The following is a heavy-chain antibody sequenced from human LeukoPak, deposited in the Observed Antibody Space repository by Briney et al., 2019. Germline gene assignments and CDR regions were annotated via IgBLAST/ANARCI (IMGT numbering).Heavy chain of an antibody. J-gene: IGHJ4*02. V-gene: IGHV3-21*01. CDR1: GFTFRSYS. CDR2: ISSSDSYI. Sequence: GGSLRLSCAASGFTFRSYSMNWVRQAPGKGLEWVSSISSSDSYIYNADSVKGRFTISRDNAKNSLYLQMNSLRAEDTAVYYCARDQGLLVVAGRFGYWGQGTLVTVSS. D-gene: IGHD6-19*01. CDR3: ARDQGLLVVAGRFGY.